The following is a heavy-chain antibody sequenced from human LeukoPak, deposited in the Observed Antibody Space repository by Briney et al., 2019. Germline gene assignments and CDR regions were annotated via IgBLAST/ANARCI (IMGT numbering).Heavy chain of an antibody. J-gene: IGHJ4*02. CDR3: AKDTPLCYFDY. D-gene: IGHD3-16*01. Sequence: PGGSLRLSCAASGFTFSDYYMSWIRQAPGKGLEWVSYISSSGSTIYYADSVKGRFTISRDNAKNTLYLQMNSLRADDTAVYYCAKDTPLCYFDYWGQGTLVTVSS. V-gene: IGHV3-11*04. CDR1: GFTFSDYY. CDR2: ISSSGSTI.